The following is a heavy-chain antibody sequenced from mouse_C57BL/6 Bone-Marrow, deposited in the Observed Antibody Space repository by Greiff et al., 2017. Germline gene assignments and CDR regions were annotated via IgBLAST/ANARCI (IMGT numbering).Heavy chain of an antibody. Sequence: VQLQQSGAELVRPGASVKMSCKASGYTFTSYTMHWVKQRPGQGLEWIGYINPSSGYTKYNQKFKDKATLTADKSSSTAYMQLSSLTSEDSAVYYGAKPQWLLDAMDYWGQGTSVTVSA. CDR1: GYTFTSYT. CDR3: AKPQWLLDAMDY. CDR2: INPSSGYT. J-gene: IGHJ4*01. D-gene: IGHD2-3*01. V-gene: IGHV1-4*01.